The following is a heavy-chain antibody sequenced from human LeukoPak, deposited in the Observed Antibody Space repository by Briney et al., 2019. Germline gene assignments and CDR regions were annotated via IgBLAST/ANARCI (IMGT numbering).Heavy chain of an antibody. CDR1: GFTFSSYA. Sequence: GGSLRLSCAASGFTFSSYAMHWVRQAPGKVLEWVAVISYDGSNKYYADSVKGRFTISRDNSKNTLYLQMNSLRAEDTAVYYCARDLKDIVVVVAATWDVWGKGTTVTVSS. V-gene: IGHV3-30*04. CDR2: ISYDGSNK. CDR3: ARDLKDIVVVVAATWDV. J-gene: IGHJ6*04. D-gene: IGHD2-15*01.